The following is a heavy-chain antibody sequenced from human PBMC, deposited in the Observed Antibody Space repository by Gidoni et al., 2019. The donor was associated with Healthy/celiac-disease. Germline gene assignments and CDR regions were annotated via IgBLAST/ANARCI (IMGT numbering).Heavy chain of an antibody. CDR1: GITFSSYG. J-gene: IGHJ6*02. V-gene: IGHV3-33*01. D-gene: IGHD3-22*01. CDR3: ARIYYYDSSGYYGGSENGMDV. CDR2: IWYAGSNK. Sequence: SLRLSCAASGITFSSYGMHWVRQAPGKGLEWVAVIWYAGSNKYYADSVKGRFTISRDNSKNTLYLQMNSLRAEDTAVYYCARIYYYDSSGYYGGSENGMDVWGQGTTVTVSS.